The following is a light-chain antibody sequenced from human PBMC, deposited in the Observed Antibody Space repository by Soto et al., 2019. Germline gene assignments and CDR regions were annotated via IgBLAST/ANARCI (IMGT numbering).Light chain of an antibody. CDR3: QLYNSYPWT. J-gene: IGKJ1*01. CDR1: QTISNL. V-gene: IGKV1-5*01. CDR2: DAS. Sequence: DIQMNLSPSSLSAYVGDRVTITCRASQTISNLLAWYQQKPGKAPKLLIYDASSLESVVPSRFSGSGSGTEFTLTITSLQPDDFATYYCQLYNSYPWTFCQVTKVDVK.